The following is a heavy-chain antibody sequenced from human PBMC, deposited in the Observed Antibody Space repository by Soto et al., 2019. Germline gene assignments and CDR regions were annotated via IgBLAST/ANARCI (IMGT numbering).Heavy chain of an antibody. CDR1: GGSISSGGYY. CDR2: IYYSGST. J-gene: IGHJ6*02. CDR3: ARVASAGSYGMDV. D-gene: IGHD2-2*01. Sequence: QVQLQESGPGLVKPSQTLSLTCTVSGGSISSGGYYWSWIRQHPGKGLEWIGYIYYSGSTYYNPSLKSPVTMSVDTSQNQYSLKLSSVTAADTAVYYCARVASAGSYGMDVWGQGTTVTVSS. V-gene: IGHV4-31*01.